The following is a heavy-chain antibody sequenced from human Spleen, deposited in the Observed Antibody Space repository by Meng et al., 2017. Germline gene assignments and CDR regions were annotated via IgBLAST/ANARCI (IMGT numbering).Heavy chain of an antibody. D-gene: IGHD5-24*01. CDR3: ARGDGYIIDY. V-gene: IGHV6-1*01. CDR1: GDSVASIGAA. J-gene: IGHJ4*02. CDR2: TYYRSKWFN. Sequence: QVQLQQSGTGLVKPSQTLSLTCAISGDSVASIGAAWNWIRQSPSRGLEWLGRTYYRSKWFNDYALSVKSRVTVNPDTSKNQFSLQLNSVTPEDTAVYYCARGDGYIIDYWGQGTLVTVSS.